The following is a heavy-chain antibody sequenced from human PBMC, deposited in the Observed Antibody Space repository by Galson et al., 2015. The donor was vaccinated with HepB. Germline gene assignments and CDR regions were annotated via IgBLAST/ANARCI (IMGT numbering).Heavy chain of an antibody. J-gene: IGHJ4*02. CDR1: GGTFSSYA. Sequence: SVKVSCKASGGTFSSYAISWVRQAPGQGLEWMGGIIPIFGTANYAQKFQGRVTITADESTSTAYMELSSLRSEDTAVYYCARYPRIAAPYFDYWGQGTLVTVSS. CDR3: ARYPRIAAPYFDY. CDR2: IIPIFGTA. D-gene: IGHD6-6*01. V-gene: IGHV1-69*13.